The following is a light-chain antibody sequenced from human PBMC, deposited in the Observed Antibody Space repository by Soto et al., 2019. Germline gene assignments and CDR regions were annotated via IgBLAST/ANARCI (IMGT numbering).Light chain of an antibody. V-gene: IGKV1-39*01. CDR2: DAS. Sequence: DIQMTQPPSSLSASVGDRVTITCRASQSISSYLNWYQQKPGKAPKLLIYDASSLQSGVPSRFSGSGSGTDFTLTISSLQPEDFATYYCQQSYSTPPTFGQGTKLEIK. CDR1: QSISSY. CDR3: QQSYSTPPT. J-gene: IGKJ2*01.